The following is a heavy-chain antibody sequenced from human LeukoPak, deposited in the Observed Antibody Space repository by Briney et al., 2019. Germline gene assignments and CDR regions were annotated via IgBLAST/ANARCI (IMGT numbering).Heavy chain of an antibody. V-gene: IGHV3-74*01. Sequence: PGGSLTLSCAASGFTFSSYWMHWVRQAPGKGLAWVSRIGSDGSSTSYADSVKGRFTISSDNAKNTLSLQMNSLRAEDTAVYYCAISINYDLFDLWGRGTLVTVSS. J-gene: IGHJ2*01. CDR1: GFTFSSYW. D-gene: IGHD3-3*01. CDR3: AISINYDLFDL. CDR2: IGSDGSST.